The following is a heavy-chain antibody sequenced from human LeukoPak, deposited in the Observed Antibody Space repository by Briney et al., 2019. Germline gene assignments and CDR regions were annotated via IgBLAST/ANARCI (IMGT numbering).Heavy chain of an antibody. Sequence: PGGSLRLSCAASGFTFSSYAMHWVRQAPGKGLEWVAVISYDGSNKYYADSVKGRFTISRDNSKNTLYLQMNSLRAEDTAVYYCARDRCRSGGSCYRAGFDPWGQGTLVTVSS. CDR3: ARDRCRSGGSCYRAGFDP. CDR2: ISYDGSNK. V-gene: IGHV3-30*04. J-gene: IGHJ5*02. CDR1: GFTFSSYA. D-gene: IGHD2-15*01.